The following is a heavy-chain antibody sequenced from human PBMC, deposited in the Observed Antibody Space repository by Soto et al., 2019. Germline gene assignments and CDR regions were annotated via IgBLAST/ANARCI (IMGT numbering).Heavy chain of an antibody. CDR1: GFTFSSYE. Sequence: EVQLVESGGGLVQPGGSLRLSCAASGFTFSSYEMNWVRQAPGKGLEWVSYISSSGSTIYYADSVKGRFTISRDNAKNSLYLQMNSLRAEDTAVYYCARDPRGGDYDSSGHDQWDYWGQGTLVTVSS. D-gene: IGHD3-22*01. V-gene: IGHV3-48*03. J-gene: IGHJ4*02. CDR3: ARDPRGGDYDSSGHDQWDY. CDR2: ISSSGSTI.